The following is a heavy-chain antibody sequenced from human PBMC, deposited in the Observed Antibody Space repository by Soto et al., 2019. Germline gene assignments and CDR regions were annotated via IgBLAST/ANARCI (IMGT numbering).Heavy chain of an antibody. CDR3: ARYGSSWYKDFWFDL. J-gene: IGHJ5*02. D-gene: IGHD6-13*01. Sequence: SETLSLTCTVSGGSISSYYWSWIRQPPGKGLEWIGYIYYSGSTNYNPSLKSRVTISVDTSKNQFSLKLSSVTAADTAVYYCARYGSSWYKDFWFDLWGQGTLVIVSS. V-gene: IGHV4-59*08. CDR2: IYYSGST. CDR1: GGSISSYY.